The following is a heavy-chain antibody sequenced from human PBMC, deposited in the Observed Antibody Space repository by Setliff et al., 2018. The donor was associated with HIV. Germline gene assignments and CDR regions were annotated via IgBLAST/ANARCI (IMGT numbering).Heavy chain of an antibody. D-gene: IGHD2-15*01. J-gene: IGHJ6*03. CDR1: GYTFTDYY. Sequence: ASVKVSCKASGYTFTDYYIHWVRQAPGQGLEWMGRVIPNGGATIYAQKFQGRITMTSDTSISTAYMELSRLRSDDTAVYYCAREGLQGSFEYYYYYMEVWGNGTTVTVSS. CDR3: AREGLQGSFEYYYYYMEV. CDR2: VIPNGGAT. V-gene: IGHV1-2*06.